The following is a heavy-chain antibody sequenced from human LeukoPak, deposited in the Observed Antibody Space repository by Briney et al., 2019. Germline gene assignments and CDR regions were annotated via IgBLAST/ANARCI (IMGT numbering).Heavy chain of an antibody. D-gene: IGHD3-22*01. CDR3: ARVQYYYGSSGQGAYDY. J-gene: IGHJ4*02. V-gene: IGHV3-48*01. CDR1: GFTFSSYS. CDR2: ISSSSSTI. Sequence: GGSLRLSCAASGFTFSSYSMNWVRQAPGKGLEWVSYISSSSSTIYYGDSVKGRFTISRDNAKNSLYLQMNSLRAEDTAVYYCARVQYYYGSSGQGAYDYWGQGTLVTVSS.